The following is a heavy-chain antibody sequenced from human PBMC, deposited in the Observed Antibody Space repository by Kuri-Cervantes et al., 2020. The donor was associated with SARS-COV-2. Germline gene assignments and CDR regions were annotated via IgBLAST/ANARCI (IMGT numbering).Heavy chain of an antibody. D-gene: IGHD6-6*01. V-gene: IGHV3-30-3*01. CDR2: VSYNGTNK. Sequence: GESLKISCTASGFNYLNYAMHWVRQAPGTGLEWVAVVSYNGTNKYYADSVKGRFTISRDNSKNTLYLQMNSLRAEDTAVYYCAREESSSTQDYWGQGTLVTVSS. CDR1: GFNYLNYA. CDR3: AREESSSTQDY. J-gene: IGHJ4*02.